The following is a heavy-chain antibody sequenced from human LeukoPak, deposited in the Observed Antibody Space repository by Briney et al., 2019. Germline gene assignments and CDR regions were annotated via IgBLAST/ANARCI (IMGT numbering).Heavy chain of an antibody. CDR1: GGSISDYY. D-gene: IGHD3-10*01. Sequence: SETLSLTCSVSGGSISDYYWSWIRQPAGKGLEWIGRIYTTGTTNYNPSLKSRITMSVDTSKNQFSLKLSSVTAADTAVYYCARGRYGPGTYYNAYFDSWGQGTLVTVSS. CDR3: ARGRYGPGTYYNAYFDS. CDR2: IYTTGTT. V-gene: IGHV4-4*07. J-gene: IGHJ4*02.